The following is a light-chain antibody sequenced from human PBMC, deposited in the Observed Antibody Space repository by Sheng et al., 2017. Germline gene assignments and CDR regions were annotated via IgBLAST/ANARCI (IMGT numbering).Light chain of an antibody. J-gene: IGKJ5*01. V-gene: IGKV1-39*01. CDR3: QQSYNSPIT. CDR1: QSISDY. Sequence: IQMTQSPYSLSASVGDRVTITCRASQSISDYLNWYQQKPGKAPVLLIYTASSLKNGVPSRFSGSGSGTDFTLVINDLQPEDFATYYCQQSYNSPITFGQGTRLETK. CDR2: TAS.